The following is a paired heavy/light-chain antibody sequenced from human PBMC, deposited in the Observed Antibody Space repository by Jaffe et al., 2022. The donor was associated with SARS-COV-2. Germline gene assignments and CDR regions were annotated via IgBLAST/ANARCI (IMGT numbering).Light chain of an antibody. CDR3: QQYNSFPLT. CDR1: QSVSSW. CDR2: KAS. J-gene: IGKJ4*01. V-gene: IGKV1-5*03. Sequence: DIQMTQSPSTLSASVGDRVTITCRASQSVSSWLAWYQQKPGKAPNLLIYKASTLETGVPSRFSGSESGAEFTLTISSLQPDDIATYYCQQYNSFPLTFGGGTKVEIK.
Heavy chain of an antibody. V-gene: IGHV3-21*02. CDR1: GFTFSSVG. CDR2: ISAASSYI. J-gene: IGHJ4*02. Sequence: EVQLVDSGGSLVKPGGSLRLSCVGSGFTFSSVGMNWVRQAPGKGLEWVSSISAASSYIHYADSLEGRFTISRDNAKSSMFLQMNSLRVEDTAVYYCARSAPGSNRIDYWGQGTLVTVSS. CDR3: ARSAPGSNRIDY. D-gene: IGHD3-10*01.